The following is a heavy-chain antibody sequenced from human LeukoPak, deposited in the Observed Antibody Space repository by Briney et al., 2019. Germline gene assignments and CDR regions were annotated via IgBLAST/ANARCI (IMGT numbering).Heavy chain of an antibody. V-gene: IGHV4-61*02. CDR3: ARERWLQFRDAFDI. CDR2: IYTSGSA. D-gene: IGHD5-24*01. CDR1: GDSITSRGYF. Sequence: SESLSLTCPLSGDSITSRGYFWSWIRQPAGKGLEWVERIYTSGSAAYNPSLQSRVTISRDRSQNQLSLHLNSVTAADTAVYYCARERWLQFRDAFDIWGQGTRVTVSS. J-gene: IGHJ3*02.